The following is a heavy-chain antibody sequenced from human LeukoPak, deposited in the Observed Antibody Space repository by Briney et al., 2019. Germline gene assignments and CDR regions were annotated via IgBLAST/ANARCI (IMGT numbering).Heavy chain of an antibody. CDR2: IYSGGST. V-gene: IGHV3-53*01. D-gene: IGHD5-18*01. J-gene: IGHJ4*02. CDR1: GGSISSYY. Sequence: ETLSLTCTVSGGSISSYYWSWVRQAPGKGLEWVSVIYSGGSTYYADSVKGRFTISRDNSKNTLYLQMNSLRAEDTAVYYCARDPGYSYGYGLDYWGQGTLVTVSS. CDR3: ARDPGYSYGYGLDY.